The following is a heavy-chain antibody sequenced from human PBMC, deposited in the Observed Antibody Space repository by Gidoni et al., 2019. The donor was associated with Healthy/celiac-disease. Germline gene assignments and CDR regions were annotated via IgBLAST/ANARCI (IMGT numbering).Heavy chain of an antibody. CDR1: GYSFTSYW. CDR3: ARRAYDSALYNWFDP. CDR2: IYPGDSDT. D-gene: IGHD3-3*01. Sequence: EVQLVQSVAEVKKTGESLKISCQGYGYSFTSYWIGWVRQMPGKGLEWMGIIYPGDSDTRYSPSFQGQVTISADKSISTAYLQWSSLKASDTAMYYCARRAYDSALYNWFDPWGQGTLVTVSS. J-gene: IGHJ5*02. V-gene: IGHV5-51*01.